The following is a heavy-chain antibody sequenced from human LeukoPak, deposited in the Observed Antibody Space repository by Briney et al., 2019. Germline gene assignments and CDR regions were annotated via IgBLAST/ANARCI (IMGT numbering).Heavy chain of an antibody. D-gene: IGHD6-19*01. CDR2: INPNSGGT. V-gene: IGHV1-2*02. Sequence: ASVKVSCKASGYTFTGYYTHWVRQAPGQGLEWMGWINPNSGGTNYAQKFQGRVTMTRDTSISTAYMELSRLRSDDTAVYYCARRSIAVAGIIYWGQGTLVTVSS. CDR1: GYTFTGYY. CDR3: ARRSIAVAGIIY. J-gene: IGHJ4*02.